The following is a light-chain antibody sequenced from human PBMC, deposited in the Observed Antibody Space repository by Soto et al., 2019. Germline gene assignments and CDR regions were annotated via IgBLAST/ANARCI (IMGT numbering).Light chain of an antibody. J-gene: IGLJ1*01. CDR2: EVS. V-gene: IGLV2-8*01. CDR3: SSYAGSNSFHV. CDR1: SSDVGGYNY. Sequence: QSVLTQPPSASGSPGQSVTISCTGTSSDVGGYNYVSWYQQHTGKAPKLMIYEVSKRPSGVPDRFSGSKSGNTASLTVSGLQAEDEADYYCSSYAGSNSFHVFGTGTKVTVL.